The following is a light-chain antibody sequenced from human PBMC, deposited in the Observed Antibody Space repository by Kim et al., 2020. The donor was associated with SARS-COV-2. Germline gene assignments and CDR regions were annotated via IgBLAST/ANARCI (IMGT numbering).Light chain of an antibody. J-gene: IGLJ2*01. V-gene: IGLV3-19*01. Sequence: SSELTQDPAVSVALGQTVRFTCQGDSLRSYYATWYQQKPGQAPILLIYCKNNRPSGIPDRFSGSSLENTAFLTITGTQAGDEADYYCISRVTNDILLFGG. CDR1: SLRSYY. CDR2: CKN. CDR3: ISRVTNDILL.